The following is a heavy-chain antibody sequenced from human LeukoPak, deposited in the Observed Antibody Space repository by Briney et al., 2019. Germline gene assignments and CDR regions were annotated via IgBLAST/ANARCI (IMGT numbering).Heavy chain of an antibody. Sequence: SETLSLTCAVYGGSFSNHYRTWIRQPPGKGLEWIGEINHSGSTSYNPSLKRRVSISVDTSKNQFSLKLTSVTAADTAMYYCARDLPYEAWGQGTLVTVSS. CDR2: INHSGST. J-gene: IGHJ5*02. D-gene: IGHD3-16*01. CDR1: GGSFSNHY. CDR3: ARDLPYEA. V-gene: IGHV4-34*01.